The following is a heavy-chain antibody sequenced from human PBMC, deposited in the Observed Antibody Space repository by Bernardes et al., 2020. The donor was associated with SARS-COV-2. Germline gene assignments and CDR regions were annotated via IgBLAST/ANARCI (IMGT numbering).Heavy chain of an antibody. CDR2: IYYSGST. J-gene: IGHJ6*03. Sequence: SETLSLTCTVSGGSISSYYWSWIRQPPGKGLEWIGYIYYSGSTNYNPSLKSRVTISVDTSKNQFSLKLSSVTAADTASYYCSRVYYDFWSGYGYYMDGWGKGTTVTVSS. V-gene: IGHV4-59*01. CDR3: SRVYYDFWSGYGYYMDG. D-gene: IGHD3-3*01. CDR1: GGSISSYY.